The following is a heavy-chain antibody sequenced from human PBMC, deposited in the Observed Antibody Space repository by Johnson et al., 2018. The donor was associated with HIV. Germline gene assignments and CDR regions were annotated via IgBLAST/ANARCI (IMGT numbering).Heavy chain of an antibody. CDR1: GFTFSSYW. CDR3: ARDPFPRFYAFDI. V-gene: IGHV3-7*01. CDR2: IKQDGSEK. J-gene: IGHJ3*02. Sequence: VQLVESGGGLVQPGGSLRLSCAASGFTFSSYWMSWVRQAPGKGLEWVANIKQDGSEKYYVDSVKGRFTISRDNAKNSLYLQRNSLRVEDTAVYYCARDPFPRFYAFDIWGQGTMVTVSS.